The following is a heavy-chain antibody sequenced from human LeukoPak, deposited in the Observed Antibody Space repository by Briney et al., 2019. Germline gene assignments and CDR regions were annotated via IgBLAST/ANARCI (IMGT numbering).Heavy chain of an antibody. Sequence: ASVKVSCKASGYSFINFDITWVRQVPGQGLEWMGWITVYNGYTNYAQNLHDRITLTTDTSATTAYMDLRSLRSDDTAVYYCARGPRQTPHDLDFWGQGTLVTVSS. CDR1: GYSFINFD. CDR2: ITVYNGYT. D-gene: IGHD2-15*01. CDR3: ARGPRQTPHDLDF. V-gene: IGHV1-18*01. J-gene: IGHJ4*02.